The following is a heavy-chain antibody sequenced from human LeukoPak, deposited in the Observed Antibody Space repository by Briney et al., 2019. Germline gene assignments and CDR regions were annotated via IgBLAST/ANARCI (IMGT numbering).Heavy chain of an antibody. V-gene: IGHV3-33*01. CDR3: ARTVDTAMAVTFNY. J-gene: IGHJ4*02. CDR2: IWYDGSNK. D-gene: IGHD5-18*01. CDR1: GFTFSNYG. Sequence: GGSLRLSCAASGFTFSNYGMHWVRQAPGKGLEWVALIWYDGSNKYYADSVKGRFTISRDNSKNMLYLQMNSLRAEDTAVYHCARTVDTAMAVTFNYWGQGSLVTVSS.